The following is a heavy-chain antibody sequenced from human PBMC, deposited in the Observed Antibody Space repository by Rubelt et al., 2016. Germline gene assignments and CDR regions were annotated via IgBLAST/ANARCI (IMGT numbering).Heavy chain of an antibody. Sequence: QVQLQESGPGLVKPSETLSFTCTVSGGSVSSDSYYWSWIRQPPGKGLEWIGYIYYSGSTKYNPSFKGRFTISVDTSKNQFSLKLSSVTAADTAAYYCARGADSSSWYRGFDYWGQGTPVTVSS. CDR1: GGSVSSDSYY. D-gene: IGHD6-13*01. V-gene: IGHV4-61*01. CDR3: ARGADSSSWYRGFDY. CDR2: IYYSGST. J-gene: IGHJ4*02.